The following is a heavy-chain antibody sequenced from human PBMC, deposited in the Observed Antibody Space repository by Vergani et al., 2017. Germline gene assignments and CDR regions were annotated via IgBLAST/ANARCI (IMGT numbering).Heavy chain of an antibody. CDR3: ARDLSYSTAWPFFDS. V-gene: IGHV3-23*01. Sequence: EVQLLESGGDLVQPGGSLRLSCAASGFTFIMHAMSWVRQAPGKGLEWVSTLSASDRRTHYADSVKGRFTISRDSSKTPYLQMDSLRVEDTAMYFCARDLSYSTAWPFFDSRGQGTLVTVSS. D-gene: IGHD4-11*01. J-gene: IGHJ4*02. CDR2: LSASDRRT. CDR1: GFTFIMHA.